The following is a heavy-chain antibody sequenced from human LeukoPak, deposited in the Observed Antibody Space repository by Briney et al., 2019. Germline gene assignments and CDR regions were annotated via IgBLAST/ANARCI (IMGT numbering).Heavy chain of an antibody. CDR1: GGSISSYY. Sequence: PSETLSLTCTVSGGSISSYYWSWVRQPPGKGLEWIGYIYYSGSTNYNPSLKSRVTISVDTSKNQFSLKLSSVTAADTAVYYCARHIRSGYFDYWGQGTLVTVSS. D-gene: IGHD3-22*01. V-gene: IGHV4-59*08. CDR3: ARHIRSGYFDY. CDR2: IYYSGST. J-gene: IGHJ4*02.